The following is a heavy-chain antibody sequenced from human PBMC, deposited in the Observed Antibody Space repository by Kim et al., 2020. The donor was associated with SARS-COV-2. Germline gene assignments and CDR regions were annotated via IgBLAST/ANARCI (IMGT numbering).Heavy chain of an antibody. Sequence: SETLSLTCGVSDGSINDYYWSWIRQPPGKGLEWIVEINDRGDTNYNPTLKSRVTISIDTSKKQFSLKMTSVTAADTAVYYCARGITIFEAWGQGTLVTVS. J-gene: IGHJ5*02. D-gene: IGHD3-3*01. CDR2: INDRGDT. V-gene: IGHV4-34*01. CDR1: DGSINDYY. CDR3: ARGITIFEA.